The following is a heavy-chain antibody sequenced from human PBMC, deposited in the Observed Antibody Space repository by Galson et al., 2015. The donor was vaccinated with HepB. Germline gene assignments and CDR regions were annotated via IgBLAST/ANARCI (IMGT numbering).Heavy chain of an antibody. CDR3: AKDRYSSGLYFDY. V-gene: IGHV3-9*01. Sequence: SLRLSCAASGFTFDDYAMHWVRQAPGKGLEWVSGISWNSGSIGYADSVKGRFTISRDNAKNSLYLQMNGLRAEDTALYYCAKDRYSSGLYFDYWGQGTLVTVSS. J-gene: IGHJ4*02. CDR1: GFTFDDYA. CDR2: ISWNSGSI. D-gene: IGHD6-19*01.